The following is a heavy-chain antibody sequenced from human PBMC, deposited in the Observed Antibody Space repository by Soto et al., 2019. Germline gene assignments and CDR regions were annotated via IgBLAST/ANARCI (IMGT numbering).Heavy chain of an antibody. Sequence: GESLKISCKGSGYNFAGYWIAWVRQMPGKGLELMGIIYPSDSDTRYRPSFQGQVTISADKSISSAYLQWSSLRASDTAMYYCARGAVSTRTFDHWGQGTPVTVSS. CDR3: ARGAVSTRTFDH. V-gene: IGHV5-51*01. J-gene: IGHJ4*02. CDR1: GYNFAGYW. CDR2: IYPSDSDT. D-gene: IGHD6-19*01.